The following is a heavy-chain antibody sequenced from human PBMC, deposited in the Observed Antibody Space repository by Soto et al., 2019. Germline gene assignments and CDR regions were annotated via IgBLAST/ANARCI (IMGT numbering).Heavy chain of an antibody. J-gene: IGHJ6*02. CDR1: GFTFSSYD. V-gene: IGHV3-13*01. D-gene: IGHD3-22*01. CDR2: IGTAGDT. Sequence: EVQLVESGGGLVQPGGSLRLSCAASGFTFSSYDMHWVRQATGKGLEWVSAIGTAGDTYYPGSVKGRFTISRENAKNSLYLQMNSLRAGDTAVYYCARAHGGYDSSGYGDYYGMDVWGQGTTVTVSS. CDR3: ARAHGGYDSSGYGDYYGMDV.